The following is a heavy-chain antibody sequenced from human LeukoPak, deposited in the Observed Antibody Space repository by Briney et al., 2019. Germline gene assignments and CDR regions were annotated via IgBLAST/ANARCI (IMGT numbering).Heavy chain of an antibody. CDR2: INPSGGST. Sequence: GASVNVSCKASGYTFTSYYMHWVRQAPGQGLEWMGIINPSGGSTSYAQKFQGRVTMTRDTSTSTVYMKLSSLRSEDTAVYYCARDIPGDGFDPWGQGTLVTVSS. D-gene: IGHD2-2*02. V-gene: IGHV1-46*01. J-gene: IGHJ5*02. CDR1: GYTFTSYY. CDR3: ARDIPGDGFDP.